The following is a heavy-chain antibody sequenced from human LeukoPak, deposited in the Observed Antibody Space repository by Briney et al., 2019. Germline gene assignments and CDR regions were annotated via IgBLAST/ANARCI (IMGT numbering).Heavy chain of an antibody. CDR3: AEDSFTTIVVVTNDF. CDR2: ISGYNDDT. D-gene: IGHD3-22*01. CDR1: GYTFTSHG. Sequence: GASVKVSCKTSGYTFTSHGISWVRQAPGQGLEYMGWISGYNDDTNYAQRFQGRLTMTKDTSTSTAYMELRSLTSDDTAVYYCAEDSFTTIVVVTNDFWGQGTMVIVSS. V-gene: IGHV1-18*01. J-gene: IGHJ3*01.